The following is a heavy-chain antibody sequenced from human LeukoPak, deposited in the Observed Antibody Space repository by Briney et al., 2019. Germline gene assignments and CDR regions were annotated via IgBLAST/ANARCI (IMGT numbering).Heavy chain of an antibody. CDR3: AGGAYSSGWLFDY. CDR1: GFTVSSNY. CDR2: LYSGGNT. Sequence: PGGSLRLSCAASGFTVSSNYMTWVRQTPGKGLEWVSLLYSGGNTYYAGSVKDRFIISRDNSKNTLYLQMNTLRAEDTAVYYCAGGAYSSGWLFDYWGQGTLVTVSS. J-gene: IGHJ4*02. V-gene: IGHV3-66*01. D-gene: IGHD6-19*01.